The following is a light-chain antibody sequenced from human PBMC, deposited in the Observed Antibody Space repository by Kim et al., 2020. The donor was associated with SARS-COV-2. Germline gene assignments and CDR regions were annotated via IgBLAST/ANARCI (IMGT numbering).Light chain of an antibody. J-gene: IGLJ3*02. V-gene: IGLV1-44*01. CDR2: SND. CDR3: AAWDDSLNGWV. Sequence: GPRVTISSAGRSSNIGNNTVNWYKQLPGTAPRLLIYSNDERPSGVPDRFSGSKSGTSASLAISGLQSEDEANYYCAAWDDSLNGWVFGGGTQLTVL. CDR1: SSNIGNNT.